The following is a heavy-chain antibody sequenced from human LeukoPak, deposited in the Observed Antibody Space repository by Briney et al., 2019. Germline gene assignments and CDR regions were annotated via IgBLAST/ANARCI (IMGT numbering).Heavy chain of an antibody. CDR2: ISDTGNRT. CDR3: AKDHMIRGWGFDY. Sequence: GGSLRLSCTSSGITFNKYIMHWVRQAPGQGLEWVAGISDTGNRTHIADSVKGRFTVSRDNSKDTVYLHMDSLRADDTAVYFCAKDHMIRGWGFDYWGQGALVTVSS. D-gene: IGHD3-10*01. CDR1: GITFNKYI. V-gene: IGHV3-23*01. J-gene: IGHJ4*02.